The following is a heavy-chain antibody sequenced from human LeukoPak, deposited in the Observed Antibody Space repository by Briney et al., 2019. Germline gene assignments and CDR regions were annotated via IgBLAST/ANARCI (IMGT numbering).Heavy chain of an antibody. CDR1: GGSFSGYY. J-gene: IGHJ5*02. V-gene: IGHV4-34*01. Sequence: SETLSLTCAVYGGSFSGYYWTWIRQPPGKGLEWIGEINHSGSTNYNPSLKSRVTISVDTSKNQFSLKLSSVTAADTAVYYCARQAGYSSGWYVVNWFDPWGQGTLVTVSS. CDR2: INHSGST. CDR3: ARQAGYSSGWYVVNWFDP. D-gene: IGHD6-19*01.